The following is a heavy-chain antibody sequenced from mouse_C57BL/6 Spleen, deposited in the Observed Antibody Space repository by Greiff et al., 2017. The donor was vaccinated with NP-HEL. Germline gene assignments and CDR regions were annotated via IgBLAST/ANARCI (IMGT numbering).Heavy chain of an antibody. CDR2: IYPGDGDT. D-gene: IGHD1-1*01. J-gene: IGHJ2*01. CDR3: ARYPYYYGSSYVYFDY. Sequence: VQLQESGPELVKPGASVKISCKASGYAFSSSWMNWVKQRPGKGLEWIGRIYPGDGDTNYNGKFKGKATLTADKSSSTAYMQLSSLTSEDSAVYFCARYPYYYGSSYVYFDYWGQGTTLTVSS. CDR1: GYAFSSSW. V-gene: IGHV1-82*01.